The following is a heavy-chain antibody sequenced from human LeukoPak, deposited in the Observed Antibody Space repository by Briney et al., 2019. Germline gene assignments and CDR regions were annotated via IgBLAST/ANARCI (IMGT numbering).Heavy chain of an antibody. CDR2: MNPKSGNT. V-gene: IGHV1-8*01. Sequence: ASVKVSCKASGYTFTSYDINWVRQATGQGLEWMGWMNPKSGNTGYAQKFQGRVTMTMSTSVRTAYMELSSLGSGDTAVYYCARGSTVDTVATPLKYWGQGTLVTVSS. CDR3: ARGSTVDTVATPLKY. J-gene: IGHJ4*02. D-gene: IGHD5-12*01. CDR1: GYTFTSYD.